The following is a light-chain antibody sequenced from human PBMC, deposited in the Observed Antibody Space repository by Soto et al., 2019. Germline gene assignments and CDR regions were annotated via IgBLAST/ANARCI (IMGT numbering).Light chain of an antibody. Sequence: EIVMTQSPATLSVSPWERATLSCRASQSVSSNLAWYQQKPGQAPRLLIYGASTRATGIPARFSGSGSGTEFTLTISSLQSEDFAVYYCQQYGSSPAVTFGPGTKVDIK. CDR1: QSVSSN. CDR3: QQYGSSPAVT. CDR2: GAS. J-gene: IGKJ3*01. V-gene: IGKV3-15*01.